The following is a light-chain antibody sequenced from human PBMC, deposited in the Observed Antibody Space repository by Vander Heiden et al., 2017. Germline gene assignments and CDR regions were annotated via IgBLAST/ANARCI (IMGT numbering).Light chain of an antibody. CDR2: AAS. CDR3: QQYYSYPRA. V-gene: IGKV1-8*01. J-gene: IGKJ3*01. CDR1: QGISRY. Sequence: AIRMTPSPSSLSASTGDRVTITCRASQGISRYLAWYQQKPGKAPKLLSYAASTLQSGDPSRCSGSGSGTDFTLTISCLQSEDFATYYCQQYYSYPRAFGPGTKVDIK.